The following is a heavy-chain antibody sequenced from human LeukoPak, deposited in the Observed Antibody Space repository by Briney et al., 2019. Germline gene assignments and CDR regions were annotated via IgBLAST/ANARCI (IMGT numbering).Heavy chain of an antibody. D-gene: IGHD5-18*01. Sequence: GGSLRLSCAASGFTFSSYWMHWVRQAPGKGLEWVAHIKQHGSEKYYVDSVKGRFTVSRDNTKNSLFLQMNSLRVEDTAVYYCARVLRGYTSDKFWGQGTLVTVSS. CDR1: GFTFSSYW. V-gene: IGHV3-7*01. J-gene: IGHJ4*02. CDR2: IKQHGSEK. CDR3: ARVLRGYTSDKF.